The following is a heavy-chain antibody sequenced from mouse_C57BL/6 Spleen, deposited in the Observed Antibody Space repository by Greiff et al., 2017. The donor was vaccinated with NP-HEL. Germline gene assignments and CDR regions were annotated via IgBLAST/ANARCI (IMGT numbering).Heavy chain of an antibody. CDR2: IYPGSGST. J-gene: IGHJ2*01. V-gene: IGHV1-55*01. D-gene: IGHD2-1*01. Sequence: QVQLQQPGAELVKPGASVKMSCKASGYTFTSYWITWVKQRPGQGLEWIGDIYPGSGSTNYNEKFKSKATLTVDTSSSTAYMQLSSLTSDDSAVYYGARWRDYYGKDYWGQGTTLTVSS. CDR3: ARWRDYYGKDY. CDR1: GYTFTSYW.